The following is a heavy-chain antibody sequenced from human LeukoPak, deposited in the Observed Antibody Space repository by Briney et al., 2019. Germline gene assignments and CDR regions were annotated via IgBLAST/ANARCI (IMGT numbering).Heavy chain of an antibody. V-gene: IGHV3-23*01. D-gene: IGHD2-2*01. J-gene: IGHJ5*02. CDR3: AKDFGGYCSSTSCYPDWFDP. CDR1: GFTFSSYA. Sequence: PGESLRLSCAASGFTFSSYAMSWVRQAPGKGLEWVSAISGSGGSTYYADSVKGRFTISRDNSKNTLYLQMNSLRAEDTAVYYCAKDFGGYCSSTSCYPDWFDPWGQGTLVTVSS. CDR2: ISGSGGST.